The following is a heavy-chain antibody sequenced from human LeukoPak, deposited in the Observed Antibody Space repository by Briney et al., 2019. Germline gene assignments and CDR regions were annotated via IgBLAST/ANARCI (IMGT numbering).Heavy chain of an antibody. V-gene: IGHV5-51*01. CDR3: ARRPYCSSTSCYQSNWFDP. CDR2: IYPGDSDT. Sequence: GESLKISCKGSGYSFTSYWIGWVRQMPGKGLEWMGIIYPGDSDTRYSPSFQGQVTISADKSISTAYLQWGSLKASDTAMYYCARRPYCSSTSCYQSNWFDPWGQGTLVTVSS. J-gene: IGHJ5*02. CDR1: GYSFTSYW. D-gene: IGHD2-2*01.